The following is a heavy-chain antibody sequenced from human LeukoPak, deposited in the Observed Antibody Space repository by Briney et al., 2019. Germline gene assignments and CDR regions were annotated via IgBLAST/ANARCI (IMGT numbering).Heavy chain of an antibody. J-gene: IGHJ4*02. CDR2: IKRDGSEQ. V-gene: IGHV3-7*01. CDR1: GFIFSNFQ. CDR3: GGGPGY. D-gene: IGHD2-15*01. Sequence: GGSLTLSCAASGFIFSNFQKRWVRQAPGRGLEWVANIKRDGSEQYSVDSVKGRFIISRENAKNSVSLQMSSLRADDRAVYFCGGGPGYWGEGTLVTVSS.